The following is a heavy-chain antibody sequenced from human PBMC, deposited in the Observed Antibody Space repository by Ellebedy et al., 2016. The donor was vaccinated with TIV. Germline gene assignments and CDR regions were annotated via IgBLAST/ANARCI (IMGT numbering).Heavy chain of an antibody. CDR3: ARRGYCSGETCYDHNWFDP. D-gene: IGHD2-8*02. J-gene: IGHJ5*02. CDR1: GGTFNNYA. CDR2: IIPILDTV. V-gene: IGHV1-69*04. Sequence: AASVKVSCKASGGTFNNYAISWVRQAPGQGLEWMGRIIPILDTVNYAQNFQGRVTITADSSTSTVYMELSRLTSEDTAVYFCARRGYCSGETCYDHNWFDPWGQGILVTVSS.